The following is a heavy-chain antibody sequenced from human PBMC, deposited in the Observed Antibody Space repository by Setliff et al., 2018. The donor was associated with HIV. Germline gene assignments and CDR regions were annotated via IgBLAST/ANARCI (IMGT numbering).Heavy chain of an antibody. CDR2: IYYSGST. CDR3: ARVLTMVRGVIGGWFDP. J-gene: IGHJ5*02. D-gene: IGHD3-10*01. V-gene: IGHV4-59*01. CDR1: GGSISSYY. Sequence: SGGSISSYYWSWIRQPPGKGLEWIGYIYYSGSTNYNPSLKSRVTISVDTSKNQFSLKLSSVTAADTAVYYCARVLTMVRGVIGGWFDPWGQGTLVTVSS.